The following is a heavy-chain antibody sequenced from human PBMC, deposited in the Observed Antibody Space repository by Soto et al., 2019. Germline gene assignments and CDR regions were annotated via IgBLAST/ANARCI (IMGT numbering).Heavy chain of an antibody. V-gene: IGHV4-34*01. J-gene: IGHJ4*02. D-gene: IGHD3-9*01. CDR3: ARGTRYYDILTGLDY. Sequence: SETLSLTCAVYGGSFSGYYWSWIRQPPGKGLEWIGEINHSGSTNYNPSLKSRVTISVDTSKNQFSLKLSSVTAADTAVYYCARGTRYYDILTGLDYWGQGTLVTVS. CDR2: INHSGST. CDR1: GGSFSGYY.